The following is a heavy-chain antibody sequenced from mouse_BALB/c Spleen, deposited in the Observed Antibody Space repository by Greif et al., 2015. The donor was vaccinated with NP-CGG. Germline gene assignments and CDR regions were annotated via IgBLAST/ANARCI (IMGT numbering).Heavy chain of an antibody. J-gene: IGHJ2*01. Sequence: VQLQQSGAELVKPGTSVKLSCKASGYNFTSYWINWVKLRPGQGLEWIGDIYPGSGSTNYNEKFKSKATLTVDTSSSTAYMQLSSLASEDSALYYCARRLDYFDYWGQGTTLTVSS. CDR1: GYNFTSYW. CDR3: ARRLDYFDY. CDR2: IYPGSGST. V-gene: IGHV1-55*01.